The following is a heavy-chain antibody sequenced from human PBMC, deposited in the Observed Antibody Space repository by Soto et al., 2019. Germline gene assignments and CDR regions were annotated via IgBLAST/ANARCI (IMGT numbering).Heavy chain of an antibody. CDR1: GFTFSSYA. CDR3: AKGSSMVGSGSYTDY. D-gene: IGHD1-26*01. Sequence: GGSLRLSCAASGFTFSSYAMSWVRQAPGKGLEWVSAISGSGGSTYYADSVKGRFTISRDNSKNTLYLQMNSLRAEDTAVYYCAKGSSMVGSGSYTDYWGQGTLVTVSS. J-gene: IGHJ4*02. V-gene: IGHV3-23*01. CDR2: ISGSGGST.